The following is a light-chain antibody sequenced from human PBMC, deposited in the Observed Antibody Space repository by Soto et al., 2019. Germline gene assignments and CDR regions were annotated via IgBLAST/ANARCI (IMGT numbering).Light chain of an antibody. V-gene: IGLV2-8*01. J-gene: IGLJ1*01. Sequence: QSALTQPPSASGSPGQSVTISCTGTSSDVGGYNYVSWYQQHPGKAPKIMIYEVNKRPSGVPDRVWGSKSVNTASLTIYGLQAEDEAEYHCCSYAGTYYVFGTGTKLTVL. CDR2: EVN. CDR1: SSDVGGYNY. CDR3: CSYAGTYYV.